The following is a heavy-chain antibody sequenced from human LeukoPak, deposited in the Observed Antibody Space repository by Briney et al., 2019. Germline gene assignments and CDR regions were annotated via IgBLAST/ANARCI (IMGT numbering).Heavy chain of an antibody. Sequence: SVKVPCKASGGTFSIYGIGWVRQAPGQGLEWMGGISPIFGTANYAQKLQGRVTITADESTSTAYMDLSSLRSEDTAVYYCAVGYGGSSPEYFQHWGQGTLVTVSS. D-gene: IGHD4-23*01. V-gene: IGHV1-69*13. J-gene: IGHJ1*01. CDR1: GGTFSIYG. CDR3: AVGYGGSSPEYFQH. CDR2: ISPIFGTA.